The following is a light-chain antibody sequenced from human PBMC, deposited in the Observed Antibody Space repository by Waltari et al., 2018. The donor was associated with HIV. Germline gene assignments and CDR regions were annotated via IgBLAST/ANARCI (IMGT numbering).Light chain of an antibody. CDR2: WAA. CDR1: QSLLLSSNNLNF. Sequence: DIVMTQSPDSLAVSLGERATLHCQSSQSLLLSSNNLNFLAWYQQKPGQPPKLLIYWAATRESGVPDRLSGSGSGTDFTLTISSLQAEDVAVYYCQQCYSVPVTFGPGTKVDIK. CDR3: QQCYSVPVT. V-gene: IGKV4-1*01. J-gene: IGKJ3*01.